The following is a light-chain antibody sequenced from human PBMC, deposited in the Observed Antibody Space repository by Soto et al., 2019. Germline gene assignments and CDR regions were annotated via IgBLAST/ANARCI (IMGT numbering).Light chain of an antibody. CDR2: DNI. V-gene: IGLV1-51*01. J-gene: IGLJ1*01. CDR1: KSNIGNNY. CDR3: GTWDSSLSVVV. Sequence: QSVLTQPPSVSAAPGQKVTISCSGSKSNIGNNYVSWYQQLPGTGPKLVIYDNIYRPSGIPDRFSGPKSGTSATLGITGLQNGDDADYYCGTWDSSLSVVVFGTGTKVTVL.